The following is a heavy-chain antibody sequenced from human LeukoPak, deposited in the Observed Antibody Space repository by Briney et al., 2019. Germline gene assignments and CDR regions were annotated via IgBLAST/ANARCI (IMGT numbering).Heavy chain of an antibody. CDR2: IYYSGST. V-gene: IGHV4-31*03. Sequence: SETLSLTCTVSGGSISSGGYYWSWIRQHPGKGLEWIGYIYYSGSTYYNPSLKSRVTISVDTSKNQFSLKLSSVTAADTAVYYCARDGTLTAGPFDPWGRGTLVTVSS. CDR1: GGSISSGGYY. D-gene: IGHD1-1*01. J-gene: IGHJ5*02. CDR3: ARDGTLTAGPFDP.